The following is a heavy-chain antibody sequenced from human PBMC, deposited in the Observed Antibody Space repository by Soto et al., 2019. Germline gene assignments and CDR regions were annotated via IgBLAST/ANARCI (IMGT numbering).Heavy chain of an antibody. J-gene: IGHJ4*02. D-gene: IGHD4-17*01. CDR3: ARGSTTEEVDS. CDR2: IHNSRSP. V-gene: IGHV4-30-4*06. Sequence: QNPGKGLEWIGHIHNSRSPYTNPSLKSRDTISADTSKNQFSLKLTSVTAADTAVDYCARGSTTEEVDSWGQGTLVTGSS.